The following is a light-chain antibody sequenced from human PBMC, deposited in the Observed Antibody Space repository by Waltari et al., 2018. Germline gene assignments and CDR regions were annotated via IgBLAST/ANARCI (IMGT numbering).Light chain of an antibody. CDR1: NIGSNS. CDR2: YDS. J-gene: IGLJ3*02. CDR3: QVWDNSSDQGV. Sequence: SYVLTQPPSVSVAPGKTARITCGGNNIGSNSVHWYQLKPGQAPVLVIYYDSDRPSVFPERFSASNSGNTATLTISRVEAGDEADYYCQVWDNSSDQGVFGGGTKLTVL. V-gene: IGLV3-21*04.